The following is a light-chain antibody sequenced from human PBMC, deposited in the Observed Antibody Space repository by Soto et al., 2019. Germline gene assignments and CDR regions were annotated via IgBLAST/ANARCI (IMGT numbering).Light chain of an antibody. CDR1: QSVSNH. CDR2: DAS. V-gene: IGKV3-11*01. Sequence: EIVLTQSPATLSLSPGERATLSCRASQSVSNHLAWYQQKPGQAPRLLIYDASKRATGSPARFSGSGSGTDFTLTISSLEPEDFAVYYCQQYSSWLWTFGQGTKVEIK. CDR3: QQYSSWLWT. J-gene: IGKJ1*01.